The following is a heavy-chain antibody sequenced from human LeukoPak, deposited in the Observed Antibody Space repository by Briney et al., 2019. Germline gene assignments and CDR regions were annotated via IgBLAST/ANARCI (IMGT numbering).Heavy chain of an antibody. J-gene: IGHJ4*02. Sequence: SETLSLTCTVSGGSISNYYWSWLRQPPGKGLECIGYIYYSGSAYYNPSLKSRTTISVDTSSNQFSLKLASVTAADTAVYYCARELKVGNTGYYLDYWGQGALVTVSS. D-gene: IGHD2/OR15-2a*01. CDR1: GGSISNYY. CDR3: ARELKVGNTGYYLDY. CDR2: IYYSGSA. V-gene: IGHV4-59*01.